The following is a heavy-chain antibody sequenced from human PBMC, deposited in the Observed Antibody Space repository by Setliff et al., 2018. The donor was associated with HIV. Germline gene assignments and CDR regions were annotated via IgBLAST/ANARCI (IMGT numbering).Heavy chain of an antibody. CDR1: GGSFSGYY. CDR2: INHSGST. D-gene: IGHD6-19*01. CDR3: ARGSSGWTFDY. Sequence: PSETLSLTCAVYGGSFSGYYWSWIRQPPGKGLEWIGEINHSGSTNYNPSLESRLIISIDTSKSQISLTLTSLTTADTAVYYCARGSSGWTFDYWGQGTLVTVS. J-gene: IGHJ4*02. V-gene: IGHV4-34*01.